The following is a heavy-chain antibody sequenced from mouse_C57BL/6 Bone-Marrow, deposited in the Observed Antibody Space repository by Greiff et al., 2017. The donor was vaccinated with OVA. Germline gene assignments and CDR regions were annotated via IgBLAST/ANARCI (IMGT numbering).Heavy chain of an antibody. CDR1: GFNIKDYY. CDR2: IDPEDGET. V-gene: IGHV14-2*01. D-gene: IGHD1-3*01. Sequence: VQLQQSGAELVKPGASVKLSCTASGFNIKDYYMHWVKQRTEQGLEWIGRIDPEDGETKYAPKFLGKATITADTSSNTAYLQLSSLTSDDTAVYYFAFTGTSTFYSMDYWGQGTSVTVSS. J-gene: IGHJ4*01. CDR3: AFTGTSTFYSMDY.